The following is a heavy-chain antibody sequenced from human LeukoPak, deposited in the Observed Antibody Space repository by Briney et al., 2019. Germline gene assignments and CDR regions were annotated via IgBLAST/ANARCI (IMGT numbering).Heavy chain of an antibody. Sequence: PGGSLRLSCAASGFTFSSYAMSWVRQAPGKGLEWVTAISGSGGSTYYADSVKGRFTISRDNSKNTLYLQMNSLRAEDTAVYYCAKHGREVSNYDILTGYYLDWFDPWGRGTLVTVSS. CDR2: ISGSGGST. D-gene: IGHD3-9*01. V-gene: IGHV3-23*01. CDR1: GFTFSSYA. CDR3: AKHGREVSNYDILTGYYLDWFDP. J-gene: IGHJ5*02.